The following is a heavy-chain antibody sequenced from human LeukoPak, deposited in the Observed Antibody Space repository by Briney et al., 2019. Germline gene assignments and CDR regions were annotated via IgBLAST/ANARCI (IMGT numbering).Heavy chain of an antibody. CDR1: GFTVSSNY. CDR3: YYASGSYP. V-gene: IGHV3-66*01. CDR2: IYTGGST. J-gene: IGHJ5*02. D-gene: IGHD3-10*01. Sequence: HPGGSLRLSCEVSGFTVSSNYMSWVRQAPGKGLEWVSLIYTGGSTYYAGSVKGRFIISRDNSKNTVYLQMNSLRVEDTSVYYCYYASGSYPWGQGTLVTVSS.